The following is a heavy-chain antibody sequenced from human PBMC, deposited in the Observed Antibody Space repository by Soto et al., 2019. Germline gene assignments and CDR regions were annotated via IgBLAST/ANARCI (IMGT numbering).Heavy chain of an antibody. D-gene: IGHD3-3*01. J-gene: IGHJ4*02. CDR1: GGSISSSGYY. CDR2: IYYSGST. CDR3: ARFTIFGVVIEYYFDY. Sequence: QLQLQESGPGLVKPSETLSLTCTVSGGSISSSGYYWGWIRQPPGKGLEGIGSIYYSGSTYYNPSLKSRVTISVDTSKNQFSLKLSSVTAADTAVYYCARFTIFGVVIEYYFDYWGQGTLVTVSS. V-gene: IGHV4-39*01.